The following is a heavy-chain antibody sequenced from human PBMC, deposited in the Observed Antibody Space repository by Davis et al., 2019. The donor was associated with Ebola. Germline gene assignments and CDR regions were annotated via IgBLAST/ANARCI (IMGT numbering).Heavy chain of an antibody. V-gene: IGHV3-21*01. Sequence: GGSLRLSCASSGSTFSAYTIHWVRQAPGKGLECVSSISSSSSYIYYTDSVKGRFTISRDNAKNSRYLQMNSLRAEDTAVYYCARDVGREPIDYWGQGTLVTVSS. CDR1: GSTFSAYT. D-gene: IGHD5-24*01. CDR2: ISSSSSYI. J-gene: IGHJ4*02. CDR3: ARDVGREPIDY.